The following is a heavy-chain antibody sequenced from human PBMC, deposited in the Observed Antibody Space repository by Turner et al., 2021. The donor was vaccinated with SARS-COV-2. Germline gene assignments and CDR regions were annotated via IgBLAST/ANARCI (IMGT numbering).Heavy chain of an antibody. CDR1: GFTFSNW. CDR3: ARDPNSGASL. V-gene: IGHV3-7*04. D-gene: IGHD2-15*01. Sequence: EEQLVESGEGLVQPGGSLRLSCTASGFTFSNWMHWVRQAPGKGLEWVANIKQDGSEKYFVDSVKGRFTISRDNAKNSLYLQMNSLRAEDTAVYYCARDPNSGASLWGQGILVTVSS. CDR2: IKQDGSEK. J-gene: IGHJ4*02.